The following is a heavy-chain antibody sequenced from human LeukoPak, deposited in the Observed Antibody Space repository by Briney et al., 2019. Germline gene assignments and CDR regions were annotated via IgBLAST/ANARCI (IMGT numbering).Heavy chain of an antibody. CDR1: GGSISSYH. CDR3: ATTARNNWFDP. Sequence: SETLSLTCTVSGGSISSYHWSWIRQPPGKGLEWIGYIYYSGSTNYNPSLKSRVTISVDTSKNQFSLKLSSVTAADTAVYYCATTARNNWFDPWGQGTLVTVSS. CDR2: IYYSGST. D-gene: IGHD1-14*01. J-gene: IGHJ5*02. V-gene: IGHV4-59*01.